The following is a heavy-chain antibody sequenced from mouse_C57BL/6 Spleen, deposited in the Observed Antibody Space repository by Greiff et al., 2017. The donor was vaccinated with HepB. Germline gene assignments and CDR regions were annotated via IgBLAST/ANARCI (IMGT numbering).Heavy chain of an antibody. D-gene: IGHD3-2*02. J-gene: IGHJ2*01. CDR2: IDPEDGET. CDR3: ARSGGLLFDY. V-gene: IGHV14-2*01. CDR1: GFNIKDYY. Sequence: EVQLQQSGAELVKPGASVKLSCTASGFNIKDYYMHWVKQRTEQGLEWIGRIDPEDGETKYAAKFQGKATITADTSSNTANLQLSSLTSEDTAVYYCARSGGLLFDYWGQGTTLTVSS.